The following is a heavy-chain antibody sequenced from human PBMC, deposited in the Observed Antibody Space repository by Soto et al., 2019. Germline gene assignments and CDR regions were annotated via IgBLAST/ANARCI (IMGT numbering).Heavy chain of an antibody. CDR2: IVPLIGSA. CDR1: GGTFSSSA. CDR3: AKDEKYSSSWYIGF. D-gene: IGHD6-13*01. Sequence: QVQLVQSGTEVKQPGSSVKVSCKASGGTFSSSAINWVRQAPGQGLEWMGGIVPLIGSANYAPKFQGRVTITADESTSTAYMELSNLRSEDTAIYYCAKDEKYSSSWYIGFWGQGTLVTVSS. V-gene: IGHV1-69*01. J-gene: IGHJ4*02.